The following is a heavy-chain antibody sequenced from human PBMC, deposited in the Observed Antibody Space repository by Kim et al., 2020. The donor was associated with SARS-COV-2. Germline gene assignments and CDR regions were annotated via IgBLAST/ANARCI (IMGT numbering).Heavy chain of an antibody. J-gene: IGHJ4*02. CDR3: ARNIYDILTGYFPDY. Sequence: QKLQGRVTMTTDTSASTAYMELRSLRSDDTAVYYCARNIYDILTGYFPDYWGQGTLVTVSS. D-gene: IGHD3-9*01. V-gene: IGHV1-18*01.